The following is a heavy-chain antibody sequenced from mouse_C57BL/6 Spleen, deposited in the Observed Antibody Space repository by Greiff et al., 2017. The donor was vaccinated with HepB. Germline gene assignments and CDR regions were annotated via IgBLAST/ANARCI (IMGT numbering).Heavy chain of an antibody. Sequence: QVHVKQSGAELVRPGTSVKMSCKASGYTFTNYWIGWAKQRPGHGLEWIGDIYPGGGYTNYNEKFKGKATLTADKSSSTAYMQFSSLTSEDSAIYYCARTYGSYFDYWGQGTTLTVSS. D-gene: IGHD1-1*01. CDR2: IYPGGGYT. CDR1: GYTFTNYW. J-gene: IGHJ2*01. CDR3: ARTYGSYFDY. V-gene: IGHV1-63*01.